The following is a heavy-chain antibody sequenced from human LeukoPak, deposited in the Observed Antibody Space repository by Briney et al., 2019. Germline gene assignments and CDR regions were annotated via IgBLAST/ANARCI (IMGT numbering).Heavy chain of an antibody. CDR3: ARNTRGWSLDY. D-gene: IGHD6-19*01. V-gene: IGHV3-72*01. J-gene: IGHJ4*02. CDR2: TGNKANSYTT. CDR1: GFTFSDHY. Sequence: QPGGSLRLSCAASGFTFSDHYMDWVRQAPGKGLEWVGRTGNKANSYTTEYAASVKGRFTISRDDSKNSLYLQMNSLKTEDTAVYYCARNTRGWSLDYWGQGTLVTVSS.